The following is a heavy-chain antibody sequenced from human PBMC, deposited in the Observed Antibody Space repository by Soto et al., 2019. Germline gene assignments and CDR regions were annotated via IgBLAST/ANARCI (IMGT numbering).Heavy chain of an antibody. V-gene: IGHV5-51*01. J-gene: IGHJ4*02. Sequence: GESLKISCKGSGYSFTSYWIGWVRQMPGKGLEWMGIIYPGDSDTRYSPSFQGQVTIAADKSISTAYLQWSSLKASDTAMYYCARVSGYAIFGVVSRDPFDYWGQGTLVTVSS. CDR2: IYPGDSDT. CDR3: ARVSGYAIFGVVSRDPFDY. CDR1: GYSFTSYW. D-gene: IGHD3-3*01.